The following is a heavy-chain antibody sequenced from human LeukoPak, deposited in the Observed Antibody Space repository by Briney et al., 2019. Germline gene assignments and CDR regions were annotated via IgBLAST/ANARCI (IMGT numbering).Heavy chain of an antibody. CDR2: ISTSGRST. J-gene: IGHJ4*02. Sequence: PGGSLRLSCAASGFTFSTYAMSWVRQAPGKGLEWVSTISTSGRSTYYADSVKGRFTISRDNAKNSLYLQMNSLRVEDTAVYYCARDKDVYFDYWGQGTLVTVSS. V-gene: IGHV3-23*01. CDR3: ARDKDVYFDY. CDR1: GFTFSTYA.